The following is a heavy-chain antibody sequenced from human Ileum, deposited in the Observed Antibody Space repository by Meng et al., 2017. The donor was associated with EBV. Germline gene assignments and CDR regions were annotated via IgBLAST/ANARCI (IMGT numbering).Heavy chain of an antibody. CDR2: INHSGST. CDR3: AREARSSGYHPGIGP. J-gene: IGHJ5*02. CDR1: GGFFSGYY. D-gene: IGHD3-22*01. Sequence: VQLNQGGPGLLKPSEPRSLTCAVYGGFFSGYYWSWIRQSPGKGLEWIGEINHSGSTNYNPSLKSRVTISVDTSKNQFSLKLTSVTAADTAVYYCAREARSSGYHPGIGPWGQGTLVTVSS. V-gene: IGHV4-34*01.